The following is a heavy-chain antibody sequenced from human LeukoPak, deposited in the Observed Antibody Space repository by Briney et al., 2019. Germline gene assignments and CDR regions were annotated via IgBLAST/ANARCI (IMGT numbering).Heavy chain of an antibody. V-gene: IGHV1-69*05. J-gene: IGHJ5*02. CDR1: GGTFSSYA. CDR2: IISISPTA. Sequence: ASVKVSCKASGGTFSSYAIAWVRQAPGQGLEWLGGIISISPTANYAQTFQDRVTMNMDDSTTTALMELSILRSDDTAVYYCARGCVSGATLGTGFDNWGQGTLVTVSS. CDR3: ARGCVSGATLGTGFDN. D-gene: IGHD1-26*01.